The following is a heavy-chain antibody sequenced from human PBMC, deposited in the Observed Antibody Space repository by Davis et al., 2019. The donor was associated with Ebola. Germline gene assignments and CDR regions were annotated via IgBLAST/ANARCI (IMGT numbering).Heavy chain of an antibody. V-gene: IGHV4-59*08. CDR1: GGPIRAYY. D-gene: IGHD5-18*01. Sequence: SETLSLTCSVSGGPIRAYYWNWLRQTPGKGLEWIGHIFYIETTQYNPSLKNRVTISVDTSKKQFSLRVTSVTAADTAVYYCARHTAPIYGIDVWGQGTTVTVSS. CDR2: IFYIETT. J-gene: IGHJ6*02. CDR3: ARHTAPIYGIDV.